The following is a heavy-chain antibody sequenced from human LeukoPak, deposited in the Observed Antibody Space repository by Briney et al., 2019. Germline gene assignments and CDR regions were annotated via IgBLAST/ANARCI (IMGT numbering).Heavy chain of an antibody. CDR1: GFIFSKYH. CDR3: ARDPRDGYYYFDY. CDR2: ITDEGNDK. V-gene: IGHV3-30*02. Sequence: TGGSLRLSCAASGFIFSKYHIHWVRQAPGKGLEWVAWITDEGNDKNYADSLKGRFTISRDKSKNTAYLQMSSLRAEDTAVYYCARDPRDGYYYFDYWGQGTLVTVS. J-gene: IGHJ4*02. D-gene: IGHD5-24*01.